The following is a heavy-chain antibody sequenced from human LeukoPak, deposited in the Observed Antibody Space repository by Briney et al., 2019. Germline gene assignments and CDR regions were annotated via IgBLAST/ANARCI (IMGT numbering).Heavy chain of an antibody. CDR2: IYPGDSDS. J-gene: IGHJ3*02. D-gene: IGHD5-24*01. Sequence: GESLKISFKAPGHIFTNYWIAWVRQMPGKGLEWMGIIYPGDSDSRYSPSFQGHVTISADKSISTAYLQWSSLKASDTAMYYCARHGVEGYNGAFHIWGQGTMVTVSS. V-gene: IGHV5-51*01. CDR1: GHIFTNYW. CDR3: ARHGVEGYNGAFHI.